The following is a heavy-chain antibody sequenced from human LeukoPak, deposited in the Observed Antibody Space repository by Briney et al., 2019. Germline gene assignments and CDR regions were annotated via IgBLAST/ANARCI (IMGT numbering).Heavy chain of an antibody. CDR2: IYWDDDK. V-gene: IGHV2-5*02. Sequence: SGPTLVNPTRPLTLTCTFSGFSLRTSGVGGGWIRQPPVKALEWLALIYWDDDKRYIPSLNSRLTITKDTSKTQVVLTMTNMDPVDTATYFRALFSSYSSGWYYFDHWGQGTLVTVSS. J-gene: IGHJ4*02. CDR3: ALFSSYSSGWYYFDH. CDR1: GFSLRTSGVG. D-gene: IGHD6-19*01.